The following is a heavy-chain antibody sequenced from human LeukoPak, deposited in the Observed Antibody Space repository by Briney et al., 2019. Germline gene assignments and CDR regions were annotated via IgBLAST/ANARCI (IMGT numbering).Heavy chain of an antibody. CDR3: ARDRGSTNWFDP. Sequence: GGSLRLSCAASGFTFGSYWMHWVRQAPGKGLVWVSHIDRDGRSTNYAGSVKGRFTISRDNARNTLFLQMNSLRVEDTAVYYCARDRGSTNWFDPWGQGTLVTVSS. J-gene: IGHJ5*02. D-gene: IGHD1-26*01. V-gene: IGHV3-74*01. CDR2: IDRDGRST. CDR1: GFTFGSYW.